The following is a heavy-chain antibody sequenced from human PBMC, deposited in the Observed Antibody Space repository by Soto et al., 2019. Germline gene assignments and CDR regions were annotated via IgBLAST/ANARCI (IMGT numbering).Heavy chain of an antibody. J-gene: IGHJ4*02. CDR1: GGTFSSYA. V-gene: IGHV1-69*06. CDR3: ARAPGQQLADFDY. Sequence: SVQVSCKASGGTFSSYAISWVRQAPGQGLEWMGGIIPIFGTANYAQKFQGRVTITADKATSTAYMELSSLRSEDTAVYYCARAPGQQLADFDYWGQGTLVTV. D-gene: IGHD6-13*01. CDR2: IIPIFGTA.